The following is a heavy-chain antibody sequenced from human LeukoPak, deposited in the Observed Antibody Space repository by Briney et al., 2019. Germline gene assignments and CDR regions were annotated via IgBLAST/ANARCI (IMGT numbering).Heavy chain of an antibody. J-gene: IGHJ4*02. V-gene: IGHV3-23*01. CDR1: GFTFSSYA. D-gene: IGHD6-13*01. CDR2: ISGSSGST. CDR3: AKDQTAPGMYYFDY. Sequence: GASLRLSCAASGFTFSSYAMSWVRQAPGKGLEWVSAISGSSGSTYYADSVKGRFTISRDNSKNTPYLQMNSLRAEDTAVYYCAKDQTAPGMYYFDYWGQGTLVTVSS.